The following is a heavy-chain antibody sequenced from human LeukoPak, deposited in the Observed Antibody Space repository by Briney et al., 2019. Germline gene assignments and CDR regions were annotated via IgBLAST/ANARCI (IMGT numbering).Heavy chain of an antibody. D-gene: IGHD3-22*01. CDR3: AKDSGYYDSSGYSHAFDI. Sequence: GGSLRLSCAASGFTFSSYAMSWVRQAPGEGLEWVSAISGSGGSTYYADSVKGRFTISRDNSKNTLYLQMNSLRAEDTAVYYCAKDSGYYDSSGYSHAFDIWGQGTMVTVSS. CDR2: ISGSGGST. CDR1: GFTFSSYA. J-gene: IGHJ3*02. V-gene: IGHV3-23*01.